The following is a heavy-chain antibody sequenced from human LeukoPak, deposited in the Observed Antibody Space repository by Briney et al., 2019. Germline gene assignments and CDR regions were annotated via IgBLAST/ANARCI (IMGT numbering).Heavy chain of an antibody. Sequence: GGSLRLSCAASEFTFDGYTMNWVRQAPGKGLEWVSSISSSSSYIYYADSVKGRFTISRDNAKNSLYLQMNSLRAEDTAVYYCARWGGYSGYDSDYWGQGTLVTVSS. CDR2: ISSSSSYI. J-gene: IGHJ4*02. CDR1: EFTFDGYT. CDR3: ARWGGYSGYDSDY. V-gene: IGHV3-21*01. D-gene: IGHD5-12*01.